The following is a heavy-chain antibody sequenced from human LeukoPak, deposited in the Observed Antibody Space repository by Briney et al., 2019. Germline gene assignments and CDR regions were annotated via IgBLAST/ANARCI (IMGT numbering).Heavy chain of an antibody. CDR2: ISISSSTI. CDR3: ARDSLPRGRNWYFDL. J-gene: IGHJ2*01. Sequence: GGSLRLSCAAYGFTFSSYSMNWVRQAPGKGLEWVLYISISSSTIFYADSVKGRFTISRDNAKDSLYLQMNSLRDEDTAVYYCARDSLPRGRNWYFDLWGRGTLVTVSS. V-gene: IGHV3-48*02. CDR1: GFTFSSYS. D-gene: IGHD3-10*01.